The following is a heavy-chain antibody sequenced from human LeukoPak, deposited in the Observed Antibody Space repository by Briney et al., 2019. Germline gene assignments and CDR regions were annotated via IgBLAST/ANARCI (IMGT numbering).Heavy chain of an antibody. CDR2: ISSSGSTI. CDR1: GFMFSDFG. Sequence: GGSLRLSCAASGFMFSDFGIHWVRQASGKGLEWVSYISSSGSTIYYADSVKGRFTISRDNAKNSLYLQMNSLRAEDTAVYYCAELGITMIGGVWGKGTTVTISS. D-gene: IGHD3-10*02. J-gene: IGHJ6*04. V-gene: IGHV3-48*03. CDR3: AELGITMIGGV.